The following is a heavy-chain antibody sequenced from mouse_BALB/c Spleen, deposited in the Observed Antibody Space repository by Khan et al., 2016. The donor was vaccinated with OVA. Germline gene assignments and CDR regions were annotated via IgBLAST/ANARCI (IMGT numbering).Heavy chain of an antibody. Sequence: VKLLESGAELVKPGASVKLSYKASGYTFSSYYMYWVKQRPGQGLEWIGEINPNNGGTNFNEKFKSKATLTVDKSSSTAYMQLSSLTSEDSAVYYCTRSGYGSFAYWGQGTLVTVSA. CDR3: TRSGYGSFAY. J-gene: IGHJ3*01. V-gene: IGHV1S81*02. CDR1: GYTFSSYY. CDR2: INPNNGGT. D-gene: IGHD2-2*01.